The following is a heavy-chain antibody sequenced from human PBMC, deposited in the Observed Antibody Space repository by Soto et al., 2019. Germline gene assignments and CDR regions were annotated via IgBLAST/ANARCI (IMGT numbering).Heavy chain of an antibody. CDR1: GGSFSGYY. CDR2: INHSGST. J-gene: IGHJ6*02. D-gene: IGHD6-13*01. V-gene: IGHV4-34*01. Sequence: PSETLSVTCAVYGGSFSGYYWSWLRQPPGKGLEWIGEINHSGSTNYNPSLKSRVTISVDTSKNQFSLKLSSVTAADTAVYYCAQDSSSWYLDYYYGMDVWGLGTTVTVSS. CDR3: AQDSSSWYLDYYYGMDV.